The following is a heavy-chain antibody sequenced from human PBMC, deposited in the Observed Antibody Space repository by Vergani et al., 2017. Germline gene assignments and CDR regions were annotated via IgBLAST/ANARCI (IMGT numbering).Heavy chain of an antibody. Sequence: EVGLVQSGPEMRKPGESVKISCKGSEYSFGNYWIGWVRQMPGKGLEWMGIIYPADSDTRYSPSFQGQVTISADKSISTAFLQWDSLKASDTALYYCARHTTYTDSWGQGTLVTVS. D-gene: IGHD1-1*01. V-gene: IGHV5-51*01. CDR1: EYSFGNYW. J-gene: IGHJ4*02. CDR3: ARHTTYTDS. CDR2: IYPADSDT.